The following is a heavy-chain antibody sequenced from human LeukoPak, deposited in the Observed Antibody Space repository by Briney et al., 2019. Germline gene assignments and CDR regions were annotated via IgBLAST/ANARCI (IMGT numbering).Heavy chain of an antibody. CDR1: GGSSSSYF. J-gene: IGHJ4*02. CDR3: ARCVRAAAGTPSYFDY. CDR2: IYDSGST. V-gene: IGHV4-59*08. D-gene: IGHD6-13*01. Sequence: PSETLSLTCTVSGGSSSSYFWSWIRQPPGKGLEWIGYIYDSGSTNYNPSLKSRVTISLDASKNQFSLKLSSVTAADTAVYYCARCVRAAAGTPSYFDYWGQGTLVTVSS.